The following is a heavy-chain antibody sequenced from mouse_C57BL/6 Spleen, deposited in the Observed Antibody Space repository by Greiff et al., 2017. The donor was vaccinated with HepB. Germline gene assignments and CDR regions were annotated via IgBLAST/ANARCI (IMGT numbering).Heavy chain of an antibody. CDR3: ARGPAQATDAMDD. CDR2: IYPGDGDT. J-gene: IGHJ4*01. V-gene: IGHV1-82*01. CDR1: GYAFSSSW. D-gene: IGHD3-2*02. Sequence: QLKESGPELVKPGASVKISCKASGYAFSSSWMNWVKQRPGKGLEWIGRIYPGDGDTNYNGKFKGKATLTADKSSSTAYMQLSSLTSEDSAVYFCARGPAQATDAMDDWGQGTSVTVSS.